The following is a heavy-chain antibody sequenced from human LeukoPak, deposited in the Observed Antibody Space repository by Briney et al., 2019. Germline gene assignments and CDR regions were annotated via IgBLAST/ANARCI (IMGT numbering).Heavy chain of an antibody. CDR2: IWYVGSNK. D-gene: IGHD1-26*01. V-gene: IGHV3-33*01. CDR1: GFTFSSYG. CDR3: ARGYRGSYYFYYFDY. Sequence: GSLRLSCAASGFTFSSYGMHWVRQAPGKGLEWVAVIWYVGSNKYYADSVKGRFTISRDNSKNTLYLQMNSLRAEDTAVYYCARGYRGSYYFYYFDYWGQGTLVTVSS. J-gene: IGHJ4*02.